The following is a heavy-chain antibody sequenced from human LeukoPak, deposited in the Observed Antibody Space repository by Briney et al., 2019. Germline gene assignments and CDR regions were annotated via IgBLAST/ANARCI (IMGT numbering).Heavy chain of an antibody. J-gene: IGHJ6*03. V-gene: IGHV3-23*01. Sequence: GGSLRLSCAASGFTISSYWMGWVRQAPGKGLEWVSAISGSGGSTYYADSVRGRFTISRDNSKNTLYLQMNSLRAEDTAVYYCAKVSAGATGNYYYYYMDVWGKGTTVTVSS. D-gene: IGHD1-26*01. CDR1: GFTISSYW. CDR2: ISGSGGST. CDR3: AKVSAGATGNYYYYYMDV.